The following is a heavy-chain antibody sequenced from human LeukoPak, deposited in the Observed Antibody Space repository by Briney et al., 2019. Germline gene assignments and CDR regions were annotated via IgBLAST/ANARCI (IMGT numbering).Heavy chain of an antibody. J-gene: IGHJ3*02. Sequence: SSETLSFTCAVSGGSISSGSYYWSWIRQPAGKGLEWIGRIYTSGSTYYNPSLKSRVTISIDTSKNQFSLKLSSVTAADTGVYFCARRLNGDETYAFDIWGQGAMVTVSS. V-gene: IGHV4-61*02. D-gene: IGHD7-27*01. CDR1: GGSISSGSYY. CDR2: IYTSGST. CDR3: ARRLNGDETYAFDI.